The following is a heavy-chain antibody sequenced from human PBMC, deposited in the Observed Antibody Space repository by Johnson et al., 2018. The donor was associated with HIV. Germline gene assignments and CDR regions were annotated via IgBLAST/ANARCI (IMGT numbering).Heavy chain of an antibody. CDR2: ISYDGSNK. J-gene: IGHJ3*02. CDR3: AKERGKRWLHPRDAFDI. CDR1: GFTFSRYA. V-gene: IGHV3-30*04. D-gene: IGHD5-24*01. Sequence: QVYLVESGGGVVQPGRSLRLSCAASGFTFSRYAMHWVRQAPGKGLEWVALISYDGSNKYYADSVKGRFTISRDNSKNALYLRMNSLRAEDMAVYYCAKERGKRWLHPRDAFDIWGQGTMVTVSS.